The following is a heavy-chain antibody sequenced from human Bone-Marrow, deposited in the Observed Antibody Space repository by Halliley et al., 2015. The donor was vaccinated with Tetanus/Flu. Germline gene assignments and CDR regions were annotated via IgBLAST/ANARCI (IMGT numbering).Heavy chain of an antibody. Sequence: QLVQSGAEVKKPGESLKISCKGSGYSFTTYWIGWVRQVPGKGLELMGIIYPGDSDTRYSPSFQGQVIISADKSVSTAYLQWSPLKASDPAVYYCAALIAASHFTDYWGQGPLVTVSS. J-gene: IGHJ4*02. D-gene: IGHD6-13*01. CDR3: AALIAASHFTDY. V-gene: IGHV5-51*01. CDR1: GYSFTTYW. CDR2: IYPGDSDT.